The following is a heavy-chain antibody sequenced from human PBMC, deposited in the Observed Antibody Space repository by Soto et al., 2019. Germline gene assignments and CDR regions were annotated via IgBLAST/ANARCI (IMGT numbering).Heavy chain of an antibody. J-gene: IGHJ6*02. CDR2: ISSNGGST. V-gene: IGHV3-64*01. CDR3: ASDSEWELLGDYYYGMDV. Sequence: EVQLVESGGGLVQPGGSLRLSCAASGFTFSSYAMHWVRQAPGKGLEYVSAISSNGGSTYYANSVKGRFTISRDNSKNTLYLQMGSLRAEDMAVYYCASDSEWELLGDYYYGMDVWGQGTTVTVSS. CDR1: GFTFSSYA. D-gene: IGHD1-26*01.